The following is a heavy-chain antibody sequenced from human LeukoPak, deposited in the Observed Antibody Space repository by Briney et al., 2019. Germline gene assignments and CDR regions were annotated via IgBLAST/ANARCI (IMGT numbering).Heavy chain of an antibody. V-gene: IGHV4-4*07. CDR2: IYTSGST. CDR1: GGSISSYY. Sequence: SETLSLTCTVSGGSISSYYWSWIRHPARRGLEWIGRIYTSGSTNYNPSPKSRATIPVDKSKNQFSLKLSSVTAADTAVYYCARDRPVYSSGYFDLWGRGTLVTVSS. D-gene: IGHD6-19*01. J-gene: IGHJ2*01. CDR3: ARDRPVYSSGYFDL.